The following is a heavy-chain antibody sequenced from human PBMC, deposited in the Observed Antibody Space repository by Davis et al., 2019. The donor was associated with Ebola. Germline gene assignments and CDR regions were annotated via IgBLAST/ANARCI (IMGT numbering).Heavy chain of an antibody. J-gene: IGHJ2*01. D-gene: IGHD4-17*01. CDR1: GLLVSDNY. Sequence: GESLKISCAASGLLVSDNYMSWVRQAPGKGLEWISVLYRDGRTYYADAVKDRFTISRDNSENTLHLQMNSLRAEDTAVYYCARHASGDFWYFGLWGRGTLVTVSS. CDR2: LYRDGRT. CDR3: ARHASGDFWYFGL. V-gene: IGHV3-53*01.